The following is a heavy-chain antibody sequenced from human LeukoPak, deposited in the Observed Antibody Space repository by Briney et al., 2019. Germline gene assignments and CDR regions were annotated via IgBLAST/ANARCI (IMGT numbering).Heavy chain of an antibody. D-gene: IGHD3-10*01. J-gene: IGHJ4*02. CDR3: AKDGSYYYGSGSPAN. CDR1: GFTFSNYW. Sequence: GGSLRLSCAASGFTFSNYWMHWVRQAPGKGLVWVSRINSDGINTSYADSVKGRFTISRDNAKNTLNLQMNSLRAEDTAVYYCAKDGSYYYGSGSPANWGQGTLVTVSS. CDR2: INSDGINT. V-gene: IGHV3-74*01.